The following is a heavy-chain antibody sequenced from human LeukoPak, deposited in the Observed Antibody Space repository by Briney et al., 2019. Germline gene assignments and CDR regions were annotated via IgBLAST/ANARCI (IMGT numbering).Heavy chain of an antibody. CDR3: AKDPHSSSWYYFDS. CDR2: IWYDGSNK. J-gene: IGHJ4*02. V-gene: IGHV3-30*02. Sequence: GGSLRLSCAASGFTFSSYGMHWVRQAPGKGLEWVAVIWYDGSNKYYADSVKGRSIISRDNSKNTLYLQMNSLRAEDTAFYYCAKDPHSSSWYYFDSWGQGTLVTVSS. D-gene: IGHD6-13*01. CDR1: GFTFSSYG.